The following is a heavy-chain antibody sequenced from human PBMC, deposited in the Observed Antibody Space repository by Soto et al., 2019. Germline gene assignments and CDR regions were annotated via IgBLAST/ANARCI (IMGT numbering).Heavy chain of an antibody. D-gene: IGHD6-6*01. J-gene: IGHJ6*02. CDR3: ATRSSTLFFYGVDV. CDR1: GGPFSHGASY. CDR2: IYSRENT. V-gene: IGHV4-30-4*08. Sequence: SETLSLICNVSGGPFSHGASYWSWFRQLRGTGLYLIGYIYSRENTAYNPYLRSRLTISIDSSKNQLALKVRSVTAAHTAVYYCATRSSTLFFYGVDVWGQGPTVAVSS.